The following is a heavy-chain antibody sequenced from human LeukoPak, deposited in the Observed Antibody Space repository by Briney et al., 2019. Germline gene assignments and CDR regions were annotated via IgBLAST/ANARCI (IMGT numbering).Heavy chain of an antibody. CDR2: IISDGSST. J-gene: IGHJ4*02. CDR3: ARSGSYRANFDY. V-gene: IGHV3-74*01. Sequence: TGGSLRLSCAASGFTFSNYWMHWVRQAPGKGLVWVSRIISDGSSTSYADSVKGRFTISRDNAKNTLYLQMNSLRAEDTAVYYCARSGSYRANFDYWGQGTLVTVSS. CDR1: GFTFSNYW. D-gene: IGHD1-26*01.